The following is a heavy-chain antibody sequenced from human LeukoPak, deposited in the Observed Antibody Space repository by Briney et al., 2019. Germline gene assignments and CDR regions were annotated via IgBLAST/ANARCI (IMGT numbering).Heavy chain of an antibody. D-gene: IGHD3-10*01. CDR1: GYTFTTYY. CDR2: ISPSGGST. V-gene: IGHV1-46*01. CDR3: ARDHGSGSYCDY. Sequence: EASVKVSCKASGYTFTTYYMHWVRQAPGQGLEWMGIISPSGGSTTYAQKFQGRVTMTRDTSTSTVYMELSSLRSDDTAVYYCARDHGSGSYCDYWGQGTLLTVSS. J-gene: IGHJ4*02.